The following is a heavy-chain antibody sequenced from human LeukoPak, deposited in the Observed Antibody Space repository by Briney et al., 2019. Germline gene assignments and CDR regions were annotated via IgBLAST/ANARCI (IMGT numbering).Heavy chain of an antibody. V-gene: IGHV3-23*01. D-gene: IGHD5-24*01. CDR1: GFTFSNYA. CDR2: ISGSGDST. CDR3: ARTPRDGYPQPFDY. Sequence: WGSLRLSCAASGFTFSNYAMSWVRQAPGKGLEWVSDISGSGDSTNYADSVKGRFTISRDNSKNTLYLQMNSLRAEDTAIYYCARTPRDGYPQPFDYWGQGTLVTVSS. J-gene: IGHJ4*02.